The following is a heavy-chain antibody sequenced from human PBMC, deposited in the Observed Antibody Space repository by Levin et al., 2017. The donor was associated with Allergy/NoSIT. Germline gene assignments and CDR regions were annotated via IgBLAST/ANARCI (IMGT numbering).Heavy chain of an antibody. CDR2: ISWNSHKI. D-gene: IGHD6-13*01. CDR1: GFTFDDYA. CDR3: SKGAAAAGDLVDY. Sequence: SLKISCAASGFTFDDYAMHWVRQAPGKGLEWVASISWNSHKIDYADSVKGRFTISRDTAKNSLFLQMNSLRVEDTALYYCSKGAAAAGDLVDYWGQGTLVTVSS. J-gene: IGHJ4*02. V-gene: IGHV3-9*01.